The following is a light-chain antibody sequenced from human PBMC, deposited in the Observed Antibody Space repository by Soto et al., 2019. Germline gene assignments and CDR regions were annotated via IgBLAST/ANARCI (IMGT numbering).Light chain of an antibody. CDR2: EAA. Sequence: DIQMTQSPSTLSASVGDRVTITCRASQYIHNYLAWYQQKQGEAPKLLIYEAANLESGVPSRFSGSGTGTEFTLTISSLQPYDFATYYCQQSNNYPWTFGQGTRVEI. V-gene: IGKV1-5*03. CDR3: QQSNNYPWT. J-gene: IGKJ1*01. CDR1: QYIHNY.